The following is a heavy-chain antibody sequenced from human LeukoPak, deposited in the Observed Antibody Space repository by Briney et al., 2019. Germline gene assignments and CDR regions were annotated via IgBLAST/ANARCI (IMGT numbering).Heavy chain of an antibody. CDR3: ARLYVLEWLLYGNFDF. V-gene: IGHV4-39*01. CDR1: GGSISSNSYC. CDR2: IYYNRTT. J-gene: IGHJ4*02. D-gene: IGHD3-3*01. Sequence: SETLSLTCTVSGGSISSNSYCWGCIRQPPGKRLEWIGSIYYNRTTYYNPSLKSRVSISVDTSKNQLSLKLSSVTAADTSVYYCARLYVLEWLLYGNFDFWGQGTLVTVSS.